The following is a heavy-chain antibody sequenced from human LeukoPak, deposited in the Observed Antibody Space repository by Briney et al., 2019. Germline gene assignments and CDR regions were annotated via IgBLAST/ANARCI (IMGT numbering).Heavy chain of an antibody. V-gene: IGHV1-2*02. J-gene: IGHJ4*02. Sequence: ASVKVSCKASGYTFTGYYMHWVRQAPGQGLEWMGWINPNSGGTNYAQKFQGRVTMTRDTSISTAYMELSRLRSDDTAVYYCARDQRVGYSSSWSLAYWGQGTLVTVSS. D-gene: IGHD6-13*01. CDR2: INPNSGGT. CDR1: GYTFTGYY. CDR3: ARDQRVGYSSSWSLAY.